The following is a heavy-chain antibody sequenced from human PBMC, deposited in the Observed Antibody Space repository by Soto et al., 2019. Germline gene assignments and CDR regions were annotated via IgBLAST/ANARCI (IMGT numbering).Heavy chain of an antibody. V-gene: IGHV3-13*01. J-gene: IGHJ4*02. D-gene: IGHD6-13*01. CDR2: IGTAGDT. CDR3: ARLDSSRLVGAHSFDY. Sequence: EVQLVESGGGLVQPGGSLRLSCAASGFTFSSYDMHWVRQATGKGLEWVSAIGTAGDTYYLGSVKGRFSISRENAKNSLYLQMNSLIAEDTAVYYCARLDSSRLVGAHSFDYWGQGTLVTVSS. CDR1: GFTFSSYD.